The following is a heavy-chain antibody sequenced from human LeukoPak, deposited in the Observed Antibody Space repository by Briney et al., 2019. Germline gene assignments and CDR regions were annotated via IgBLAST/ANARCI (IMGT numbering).Heavy chain of an antibody. CDR1: GGSFSGYY. CDR3: ARDSSGWAPFHY. Sequence: SETLSLTCAVYGGSFSGYYWSWIRQPPGKGLEWIGEINHSGSTNYNPSLKSRVTISVDTSKDQFSLKLSSVTAADTAVYYCARDSSGWAPFHYWGQGTLVTVSS. CDR2: INHSGST. J-gene: IGHJ4*02. D-gene: IGHD6-19*01. V-gene: IGHV4-34*01.